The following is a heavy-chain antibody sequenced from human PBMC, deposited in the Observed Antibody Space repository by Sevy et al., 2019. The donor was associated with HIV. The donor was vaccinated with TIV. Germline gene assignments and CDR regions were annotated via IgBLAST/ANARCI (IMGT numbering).Heavy chain of an antibody. Sequence: GGSLRLSCAASGFTFSSYSMNWVRQAPGKGLEWVSSISSSSYIYYADSVKDRFTISRDNAKNSLYLQMNSLRAEDTAVNYCARAGPYGVVINSCDYWGQGTLVTVSS. CDR1: GFTFSSYS. V-gene: IGHV3-21*01. CDR2: ISSSSYI. CDR3: ARAGPYGVVINSCDY. J-gene: IGHJ4*02. D-gene: IGHD3-3*01.